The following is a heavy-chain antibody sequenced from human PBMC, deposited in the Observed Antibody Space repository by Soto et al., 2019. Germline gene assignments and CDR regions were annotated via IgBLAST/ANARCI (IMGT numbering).Heavy chain of an antibody. Sequence: PGGSLRLSCISSGFTFRTYTMNWVRQAPGKGLERVSGIRGFSPYTFYAESVKCRFTISRDNAKNSLYLQMDSLRAEDTAVYYCARDRGYDAHDYYYNAMDVWGQGTTVTVSS. J-gene: IGHJ6*02. D-gene: IGHD3-10*01. V-gene: IGHV3-21*01. CDR2: IRGFSPYT. CDR3: ARDRGYDAHDYYYNAMDV. CDR1: GFTFRTYT.